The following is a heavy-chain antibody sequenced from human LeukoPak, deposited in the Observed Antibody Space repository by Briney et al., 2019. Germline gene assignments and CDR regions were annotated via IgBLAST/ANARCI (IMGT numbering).Heavy chain of an antibody. J-gene: IGHJ4*02. CDR3: ARSPERLGQGYLDS. CDR1: GFTFSSYS. V-gene: IGHV3-30*04. CDR2: ISYHGSNK. Sequence: GGTLRLSCAASGFTFSSYSMHWVRPAPGKGLDWLTLISYHGSNKDYTDSVKGRFTISRDNSKNTLFLQMNSLRAEDTAIYFCARSPERLGQGYLDSWGQGTLVTVSS. D-gene: IGHD3/OR15-3a*01.